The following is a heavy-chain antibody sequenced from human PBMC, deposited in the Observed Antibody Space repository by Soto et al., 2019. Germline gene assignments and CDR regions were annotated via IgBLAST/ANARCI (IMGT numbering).Heavy chain of an antibody. CDR3: ARGNNGAYETFPIFFGY. CDR2: IRSKTYYGTA. V-gene: IGHV3-49*03. J-gene: IGHJ4*02. CDR1: GFTFRNSP. Sequence: PGGSLRLSCTGSGFTFRNSPMSWFRQAPGKGLEWVAFIRSKTYYGTAEYAASVRGRFTISRDDSKSTAYLQLDSLKTEDTGMNYCARGNNGAYETFPIFFGYWAQGTLVTVSS. D-gene: IGHD5-12*01.